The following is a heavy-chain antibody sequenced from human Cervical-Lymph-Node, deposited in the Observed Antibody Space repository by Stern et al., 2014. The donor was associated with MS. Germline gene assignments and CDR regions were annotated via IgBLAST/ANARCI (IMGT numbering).Heavy chain of an antibody. CDR1: GTTFSTYG. V-gene: IGHV1-69*01. CDR3: APEGWFDP. J-gene: IGHJ5*02. Sequence: VQLVESGAEVKKPGYSVKVSCKASGTTFSTYGINWVRKAPGQGLEWMGGLRPDFGTPNNAQKFKGRITITADEATSTAYMELSSLKSEDTSMYYCAPEGWFDPWGQGTLVTVSS. CDR2: LRPDFGTP.